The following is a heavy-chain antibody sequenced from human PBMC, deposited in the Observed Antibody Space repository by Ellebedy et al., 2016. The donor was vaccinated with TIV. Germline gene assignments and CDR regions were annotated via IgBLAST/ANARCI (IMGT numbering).Heavy chain of an antibody. CDR2: INKDASEI. J-gene: IGHJ4*02. Sequence: PGGSLRLSCVSSGITFNRYYMSWVRQAPGKGLEWVAHINKDASEIHYVDSVEGRFTISRDNAKSSLYLQMNSLRVEDTAVYYCATDGDNWNDFEHWGQGTLVTVSS. CDR1: GITFNRYY. V-gene: IGHV3-7*01. D-gene: IGHD1-1*01. CDR3: ATDGDNWNDFEH.